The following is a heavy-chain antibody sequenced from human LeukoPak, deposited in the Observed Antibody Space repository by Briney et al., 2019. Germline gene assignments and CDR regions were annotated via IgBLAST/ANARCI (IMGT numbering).Heavy chain of an antibody. CDR1: GFTFDTYG. J-gene: IGHJ4*02. D-gene: IGHD2-2*01. CDR3: ARDTRGESDY. CDR2: ISSSATTI. V-gene: IGHV3-48*04. Sequence: GGSLRLSCAASGFTFDTYGMNWVRQAPGEGLEWVSYISSSATTIHYADSVKGRFTISRDNAKKSLYLQMDSLRAEDTAVYYCARDTRGESDYWGQGTLVTVSS.